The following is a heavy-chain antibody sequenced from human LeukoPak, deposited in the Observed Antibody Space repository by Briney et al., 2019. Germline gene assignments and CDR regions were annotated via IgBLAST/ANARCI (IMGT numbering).Heavy chain of an antibody. V-gene: IGHV3-21*01. CDR3: ARDSSYDSSGPDAFDI. D-gene: IGHD3-22*01. Sequence: PGGSLRLXCAASGFTFSSYSMNWVRQAPGKGLEWVSSISSSSSYIYYADSVKGRFTISRDNAKNSLYLQMNSLRAEDTAVYYCARDSSYDSSGPDAFDIWGQGTMVTVSS. CDR1: GFTFSSYS. J-gene: IGHJ3*02. CDR2: ISSSSSYI.